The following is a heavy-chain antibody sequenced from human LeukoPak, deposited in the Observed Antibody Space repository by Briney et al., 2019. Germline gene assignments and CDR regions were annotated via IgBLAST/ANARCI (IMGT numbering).Heavy chain of an antibody. V-gene: IGHV5-51*01. CDR2: IAPLDSDT. Sequence: GESLKISCQASGYTFTSSWISWVRQKPGKGLEWMGSIAPLDSDTTYSPSFQGQVTISADRSINTAYLELNSLKASDNGIYYCVKYDRVVLPSDPWGRGTLVTVSS. CDR1: GYTFTSSW. J-gene: IGHJ5*02. D-gene: IGHD5-12*01. CDR3: VKYDRVVLPSDP.